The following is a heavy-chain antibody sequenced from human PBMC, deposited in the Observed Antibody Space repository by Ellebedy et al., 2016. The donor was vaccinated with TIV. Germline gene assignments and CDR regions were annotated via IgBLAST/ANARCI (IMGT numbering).Heavy chain of an antibody. V-gene: IGHV4-59*12. CDR1: GGSISSYY. CDR2: IYYSGST. CDR3: ARDHATVTFLFDY. J-gene: IGHJ4*02. Sequence: SETLSLTXTVSGGSISSYYWNWIRQPPGKGLEWIGYIYYSGSTNYNPSLKSRVTISVDTSKNQFSLKLSSVTAADTAVYYCARDHATVTFLFDYWGQGTLVSVSS. D-gene: IGHD4-17*01.